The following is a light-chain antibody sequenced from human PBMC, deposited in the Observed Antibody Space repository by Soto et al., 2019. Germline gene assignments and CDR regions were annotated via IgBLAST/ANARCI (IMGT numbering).Light chain of an antibody. V-gene: IGKV1-5*01. J-gene: IGKJ2*01. CDR3: QQYNSYSPSYT. CDR1: QSISSW. CDR2: DAS. Sequence: DIQMTQSPSTLSASVGDRVTITCRASQSISSWLAWYQQKPGKAPKLLIYDASSLESGVPSRFSGSGSGTEFTLTISSLQPDDFATYYCQQYNSYSPSYTFGPGTKLEIK.